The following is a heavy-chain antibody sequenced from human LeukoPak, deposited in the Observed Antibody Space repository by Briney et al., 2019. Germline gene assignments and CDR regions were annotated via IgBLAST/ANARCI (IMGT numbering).Heavy chain of an antibody. D-gene: IGHD1-26*01. CDR1: GYTFTGYY. CDR2: INSNSGGT. V-gene: IGHV1-2*02. CDR3: ARGLPGASTWYFDL. J-gene: IGHJ2*01. Sequence: AASVKVSCKASGYTFTGYYMHWVRQAPGQGLEWMGWINSNSGGTNYAQKFQGRVTMTRDTSISTAYMELSRLRSDDTAVYYCARGLPGASTWYFDLWGRGTLVTVSS.